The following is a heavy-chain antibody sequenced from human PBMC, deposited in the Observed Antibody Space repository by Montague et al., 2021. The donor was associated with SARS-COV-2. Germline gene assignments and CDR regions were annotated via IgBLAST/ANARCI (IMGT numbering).Heavy chain of an antibody. Sequence: PALVKPTQTLTLTCTFSGFSLSTSGMCVSWIRQPPGKALEWLALIDWDDDKYYSTSLKTRLTISKDTSKNQVVLTMTNMDPADTATYYCARIRDYDILTGSYSGFDHWGQGTLVTVSS. V-gene: IGHV2-70*01. D-gene: IGHD3-9*01. CDR2: IDWDDDK. CDR3: ARIRDYDILTGSYSGFDH. J-gene: IGHJ4*02. CDR1: GFSLSTSGMC.